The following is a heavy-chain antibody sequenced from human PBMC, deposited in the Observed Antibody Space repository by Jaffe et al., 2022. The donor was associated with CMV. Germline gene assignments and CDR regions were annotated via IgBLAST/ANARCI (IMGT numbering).Heavy chain of an antibody. CDR2: IQPSGAT. D-gene: IGHD3-22*01. CDR3: AISSDWRFDP. J-gene: IGHJ5*02. V-gene: IGHV4-4*07. CDR1: GGSVSSYF. Sequence: QVQLQESGPGLVKPSETLSLTCTVSGGSVSSYFWSWIRQPAGKGLEWIGRIQPSGATDYNPSLKSRVSMSVDRSKNQFSLNVKSVTAADTAVYFCAISSDWRFDPWGQGTLVTVSS.